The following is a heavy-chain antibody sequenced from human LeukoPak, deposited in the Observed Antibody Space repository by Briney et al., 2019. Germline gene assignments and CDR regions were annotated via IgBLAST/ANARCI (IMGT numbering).Heavy chain of an antibody. V-gene: IGHV4-34*01. CDR3: ARQDVLRYFDWLPSGGWFDP. J-gene: IGHJ5*02. CDR1: GVSFSGYY. Sequence: SETLSLTCAVYGVSFSGYYWSWLRQPPGKGLEWIGEINHSGSTNYNPSLKSRVTISVDTSKNQFSLKLSSVTAADTAVYYCARQDVLRYFDWLPSGGWFDPWGQGTLVTVSS. CDR2: INHSGST. D-gene: IGHD3-9*01.